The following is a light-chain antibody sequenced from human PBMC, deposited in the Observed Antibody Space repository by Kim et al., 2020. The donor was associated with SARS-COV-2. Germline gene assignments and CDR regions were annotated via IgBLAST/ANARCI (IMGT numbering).Light chain of an antibody. V-gene: IGKV3-20*01. J-gene: IGKJ1*01. CDR3: HQYAKSPQT. CDR1: QSVNDND. Sequence: SPGDRATLSCRASQSVNDNDVAWYRQKFGQAPRLLIYDASNRVTGIPKRFSGSGTGTNFTLSISRLEPEDFAIYYCHQYAKSPQTFGQGTKVDIK. CDR2: DAS.